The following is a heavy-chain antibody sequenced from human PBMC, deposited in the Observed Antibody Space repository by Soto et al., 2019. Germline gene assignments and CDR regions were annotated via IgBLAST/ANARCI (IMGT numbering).Heavy chain of an antibody. Sequence: ASVKVSCKASGYTFTSYDINWVRQATGQGLEWMGWMNPNSGNTGYAQKFQGRVTMTRNTSISTAYMELSSLRSEDTAVYYCARVNPPIAARISYYYYYGMDVWGQGTTVTVSS. D-gene: IGHD6-6*01. CDR3: ARVNPPIAARISYYYYYGMDV. J-gene: IGHJ6*02. V-gene: IGHV1-8*01. CDR1: GYTFTSYD. CDR2: MNPNSGNT.